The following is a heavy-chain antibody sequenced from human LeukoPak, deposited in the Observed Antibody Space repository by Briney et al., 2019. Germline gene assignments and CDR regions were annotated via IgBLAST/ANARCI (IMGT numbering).Heavy chain of an antibody. CDR1: GFTFNNYW. J-gene: IGHJ4*02. CDR2: IKQDGGES. Sequence: PGGSLRLSCAASGFTFNNYWMSWVHQAPGKGLEWLANIKQDGGESYYVDSVKGRFTISRDNAKNSLYLQMNRLRADDTAVYYCARDEATMIRGHDYWGQGTLVTVSS. D-gene: IGHD3-10*01. V-gene: IGHV3-7*01. CDR3: ARDEATMIRGHDY.